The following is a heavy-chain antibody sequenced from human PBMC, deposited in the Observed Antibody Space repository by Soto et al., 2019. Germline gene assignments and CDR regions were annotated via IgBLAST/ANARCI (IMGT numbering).Heavy chain of an antibody. J-gene: IGHJ6*02. CDR1: GFTFSSYW. D-gene: IGHD3-3*01. CDR2: IKQDGSEK. V-gene: IGHV3-7*01. Sequence: PGGSLRLSCAASGFTFSSYWMSWVRQAPGKGLEWVANIKQDGSEKYYVDSVKGRFTISRDNAKNSLYLQMNSLRAEDTAVYYCARDSAPRITTFRRFDSGMDVWGQGTTVTVSS. CDR3: ARDSAPRITTFRRFDSGMDV.